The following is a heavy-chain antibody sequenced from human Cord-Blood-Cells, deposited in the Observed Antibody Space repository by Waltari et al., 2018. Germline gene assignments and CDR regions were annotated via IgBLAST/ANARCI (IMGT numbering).Heavy chain of an antibody. CDR2: FDPEDGET. D-gene: IGHD3-3*01. CDR1: GYTVHDLS. CDR3: ATSYYDFWSGYYVEYFQH. Sequence: QVPLVQSGAEGKQPGASVQVSCKVSGYTVHDLSMHWVRQAPGKGLEWMGGFDPEDGETIYAQKFQGRVTMTEDTSTDTAYMELSSLRSEDTAVYYCATSYYDFWSGYYVEYFQHWGQGTLVTVSS. J-gene: IGHJ1*01. V-gene: IGHV1-24*01.